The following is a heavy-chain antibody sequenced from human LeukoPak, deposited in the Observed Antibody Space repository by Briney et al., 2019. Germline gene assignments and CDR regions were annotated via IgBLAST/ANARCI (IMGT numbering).Heavy chain of an antibody. Sequence: SGGSLRLSCAASGFTFSSYWMHWVRQTPGRGLVWVSHVNSDGSSTSYADSVKGRFTISRDNAKNTLYLQMNSLRAEDTAVYYSARLDCSRTSCYFDYWGQGTLVTVSS. J-gene: IGHJ4*02. V-gene: IGHV3-74*01. CDR1: GFTFSSYW. CDR2: VNSDGSST. D-gene: IGHD2-2*01. CDR3: ARLDCSRTSCYFDY.